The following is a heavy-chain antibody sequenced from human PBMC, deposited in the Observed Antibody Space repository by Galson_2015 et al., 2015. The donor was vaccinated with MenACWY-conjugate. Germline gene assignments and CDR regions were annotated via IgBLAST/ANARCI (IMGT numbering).Heavy chain of an antibody. Sequence: SLRLSCAASGVTFSNSDFHWVRHTTGRSLEWVAGIGRGGDSYYSGSVMGRFTISRENAKNSLNLQMNSLRAQDTAVYYCAREVMDHYSHAWSFDLWGRGTLVSVS. J-gene: IGHJ2*01. CDR1: GVTFSNSD. V-gene: IGHV3-13*01. CDR3: AREVMDHYSHAWSFDL. CDR2: IGRGGDS. D-gene: IGHD6-13*01.